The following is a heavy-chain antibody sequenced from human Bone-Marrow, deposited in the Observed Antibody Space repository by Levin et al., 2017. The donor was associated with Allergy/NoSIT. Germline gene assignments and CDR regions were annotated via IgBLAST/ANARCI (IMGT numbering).Heavy chain of an antibody. D-gene: IGHD6-25*01. CDR2: IIPIVNNP. CDR1: GGTLSTYT. Sequence: AASVKVSCKASGGTLSTYTITWVRQTPGQGLEWMGRIIPIVNNPDYAQKFQGRVTMTADTSSSTVYMELSSLRSDDTGTYYCAREAAAGGAMGRFWGQGTLVTVSS. J-gene: IGHJ1*01. V-gene: IGHV1-69*08. CDR3: AREAAAGGAMGRF.